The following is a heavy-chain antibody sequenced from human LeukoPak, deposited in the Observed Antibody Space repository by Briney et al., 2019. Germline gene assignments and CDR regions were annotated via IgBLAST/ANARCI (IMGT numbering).Heavy chain of an antibody. D-gene: IGHD3-10*01. CDR2: ISSSGRTI. CDR3: ARTKSENAYGQHHGLDN. J-gene: IGHJ4*02. Sequence: PGGSLRLSCAASGITFSDHYMNWIRQAPGKGLEGVSYISSSGRTIDYADSVKGRFTISRDNAKKSLYLQMNSLRTEDTAVYYCARTKSENAYGQHHGLDNWGQGILVTVSS. CDR1: GITFSDHY. V-gene: IGHV3-11*01.